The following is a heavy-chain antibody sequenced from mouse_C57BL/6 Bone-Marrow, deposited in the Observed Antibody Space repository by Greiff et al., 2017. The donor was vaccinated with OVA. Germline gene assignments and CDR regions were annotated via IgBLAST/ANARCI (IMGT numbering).Heavy chain of an antibody. CDR1: GFSLTSYG. J-gene: IGHJ2*01. V-gene: IGHV2-5*01. Sequence: VQLKESGPGLVQPSQSLSITCTVSGFSLTSYGVHWVRQSPGKGLEWLGVIWRGGSTDYNAAFMSRLSITKDNSKSQVFFKMNSLQADDTAIYYCAKTPYYGSSYVLDYWGQGTTLTVSS. D-gene: IGHD1-1*01. CDR3: AKTPYYGSSYVLDY. CDR2: IWRGGST.